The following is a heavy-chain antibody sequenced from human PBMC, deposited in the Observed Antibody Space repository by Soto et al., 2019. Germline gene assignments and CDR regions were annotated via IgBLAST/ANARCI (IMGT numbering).Heavy chain of an antibody. D-gene: IGHD6-13*01. V-gene: IGHV3-23*01. CDR1: GFTFSNYA. Sequence: EVQLLESGGGLVQPGGSLRLSCAASGFTFSNYAVTWVRQAPGKGLEWVTTISGSGGSTYYADSVKGRFTISRDNSKNTLYLQMNSLRAEDTAVYYCAKELGSSWYEIDYWGQGTLVTVSS. CDR2: ISGSGGST. CDR3: AKELGSSWYEIDY. J-gene: IGHJ4*02.